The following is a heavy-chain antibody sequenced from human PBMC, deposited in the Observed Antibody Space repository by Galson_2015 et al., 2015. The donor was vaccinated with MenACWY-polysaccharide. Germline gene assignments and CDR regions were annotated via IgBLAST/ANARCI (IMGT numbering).Heavy chain of an antibody. D-gene: IGHD2-21*02. CDR3: ARDPHCGAGCSIHDAFDV. V-gene: IGHV3-30*03. J-gene: IGHJ3*01. CDR1: GFTFSSYA. CDR2: VASDGRDK. Sequence: SLRLSCAASGFTFSSYAMHWVRQVPGKGLEWVAVVASDGRDKHHTDSVKGRFTISRDNSKNTLYLQMNSLTSEDTALYYCARDPHCGAGCSIHDAFDVWGQGTKVTVSS.